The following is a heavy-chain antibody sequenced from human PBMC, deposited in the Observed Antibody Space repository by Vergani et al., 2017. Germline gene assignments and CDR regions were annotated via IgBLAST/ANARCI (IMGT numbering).Heavy chain of an antibody. CDR1: GFTFSSYA. Sequence: EVQLLESGGGLVQPGGSLRLSCAASGFTFSSYAMSWVRQAPGKWLEWVSAISGSGGSTYYADSVKVRFTISRDNSKNTLYLQMNSLRAEDTAVYYCAQVRRSYSANAFDIGGQGTRVTVSS. CDR2: ISGSGGST. CDR3: AQVRRSYSANAFDI. J-gene: IGHJ3*02. V-gene: IGHV3-23*01. D-gene: IGHD1-26*01.